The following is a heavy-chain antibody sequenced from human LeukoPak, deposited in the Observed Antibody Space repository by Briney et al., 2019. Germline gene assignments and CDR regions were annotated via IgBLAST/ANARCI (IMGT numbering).Heavy chain of an antibody. CDR1: GYTLTSYA. Sequence: GASVKVSCNASGYTLTSYAMNWVRQAPGQGLEWIGWINTDTGNQTYAQDFTGRFVFSLDTSVSTAYLQVSSLKAEDTAVYYCARGAHDSGGYLRYYFDYWGQGMLVTVSS. J-gene: IGHJ4*02. CDR3: ARGAHDSGGYLRYYFDY. V-gene: IGHV7-4-1*02. CDR2: INTDTGNQ. D-gene: IGHD3-22*01.